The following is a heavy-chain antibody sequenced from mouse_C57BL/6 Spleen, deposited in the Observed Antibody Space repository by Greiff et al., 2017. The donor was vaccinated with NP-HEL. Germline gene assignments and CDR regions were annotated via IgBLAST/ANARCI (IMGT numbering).Heavy chain of an antibody. CDR2: IHPNSGST. CDR1: GYTFTSYW. D-gene: IGHD2-4*01. V-gene: IGHV1-64*01. J-gene: IGHJ4*01. Sequence: QVQLKQPGAELVKPGASVKLSCKASGYTFTSYWMHWVKQRPGQGLEWIGMIHPNSGSTNYNEKFKSKATLTVDKSSSTAYMQLSSLTSEDSAVYYCARSGGDYHYAMDYWGQGTSVTVSS. CDR3: ARSGGDYHYAMDY.